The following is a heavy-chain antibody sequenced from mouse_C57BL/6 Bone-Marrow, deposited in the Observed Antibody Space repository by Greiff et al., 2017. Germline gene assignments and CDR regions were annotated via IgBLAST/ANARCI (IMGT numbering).Heavy chain of an antibody. J-gene: IGHJ2*01. CDR2: IDPENGDT. CDR1: GFNIKDDY. CDR3: TTCNSYFDY. V-gene: IGHV14-4*01. Sequence: VQLQQSGAELVRPGASVKLSCTASGFNIKDDYMHWVKQRPEQGLEWIGWIDPENGDTEYASKFQGKATITADTSSNTAYLQLSSLTSEDTAVYYCTTCNSYFDYWGQGTTLTVSS. D-gene: IGHD4-1*02.